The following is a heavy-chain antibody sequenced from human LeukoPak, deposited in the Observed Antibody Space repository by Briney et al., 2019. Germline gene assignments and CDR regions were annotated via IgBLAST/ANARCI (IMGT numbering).Heavy chain of an antibody. J-gene: IGHJ4*02. V-gene: IGHV4-39*06. CDR1: GGSISSSSYY. Sequence: PSETLSLTCTVSGGSISSSSYYWGWIRQPPGKGLEWIGSIYYSGSTNYNPSLKSRVTISVDTSKNQFPLKLSSVTAADTAVYYCARFEYYYGSGSYYRRPFFSDYWGQGTLVTVSS. CDR2: IYYSGST. CDR3: ARFEYYYGSGSYYRRPFFSDY. D-gene: IGHD3-10*01.